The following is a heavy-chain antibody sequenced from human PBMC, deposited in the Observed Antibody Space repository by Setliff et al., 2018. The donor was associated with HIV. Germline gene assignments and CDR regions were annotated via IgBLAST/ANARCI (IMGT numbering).Heavy chain of an antibody. CDR1: GGSFGVYR. Sequence: SETLSLTCTLSGGSFGVYRWSWIRQSAGRGLEWIGRIDSSGTTDYKPSLKGRVAISVDTSRNQFSLRVTSVTAADTAVYFCARDRHSSGLGSYGPWGPGSLVTVSS. J-gene: IGHJ5*02. CDR2: IDSSGTT. CDR3: ARDRHSSGLGSYGP. D-gene: IGHD3-10*01. V-gene: IGHV4-4*07.